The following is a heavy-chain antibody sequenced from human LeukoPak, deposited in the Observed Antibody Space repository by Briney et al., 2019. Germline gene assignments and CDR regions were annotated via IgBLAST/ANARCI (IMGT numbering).Heavy chain of an antibody. CDR1: GGSISSYY. CDR3: ASGIFWSGSVWFDP. J-gene: IGHJ5*02. V-gene: IGHV4-59*08. CDR2: IYYSGST. Sequence: NPSETLSLTCTVSGGSISSYYWSWIRQPPGKGLEWIGYIYYSGSTNYNPSLKSRVTISVDTSKNQFSLKLSSVTAADTAVYYCASGIFWSGSVWFDPWGQGTLVTVSS. D-gene: IGHD3-3*01.